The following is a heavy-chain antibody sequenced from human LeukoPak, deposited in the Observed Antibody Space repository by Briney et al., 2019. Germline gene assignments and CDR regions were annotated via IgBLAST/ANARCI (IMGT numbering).Heavy chain of an antibody. CDR3: ARDRDSSGYYQRGRFDY. Sequence: PSQTLSLTCAISGDTVSSNSAAWDWIRQSPSRGLEWLGRTYYRSEWYNDYAVSVKSRITINPDTSKNQFSLQLNSVTPEDTAVHYCARDRDSSGYYQRGRFDYWGQGTLVTVSS. CDR1: GDTVSSNSAA. J-gene: IGHJ4*02. V-gene: IGHV6-1*01. CDR2: TYYRSEWYN. D-gene: IGHD3-22*01.